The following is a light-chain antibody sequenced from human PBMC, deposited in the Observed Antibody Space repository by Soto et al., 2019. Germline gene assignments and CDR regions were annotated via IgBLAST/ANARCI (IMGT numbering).Light chain of an antibody. CDR2: DVT. CDR3: SSYTSSSTVV. CDR1: SSDVGGYTY. Sequence: QSALTQPASVSGSPGQSITISCTGTSSDVGGYTYVSWYQQHPDKAPKLMVYDVTNRPSGVSNRFSGSKSGNTASLTISGLQAEDEADYYCSSYTSSSTVVFGGGTKLTVL. J-gene: IGLJ2*01. V-gene: IGLV2-14*01.